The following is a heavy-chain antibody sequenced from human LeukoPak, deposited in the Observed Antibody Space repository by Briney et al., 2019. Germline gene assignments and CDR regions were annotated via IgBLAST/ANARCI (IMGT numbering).Heavy chain of an antibody. J-gene: IGHJ4*02. CDR1: GGSINSYH. V-gene: IGHV4-59*08. CDR3: ARIPTSMFPAIDY. CDR2: IYNSGGT. D-gene: IGHD2-2*01. Sequence: SETLSLTCTVSGGSINSYHWSWIRQPPGKGLEWIGYIYNSGGTNYNPSLKSRVTISVGTSKNQFSLNLRSVTAADTAVYYCARIPTSMFPAIDYWGQGTLVTVSS.